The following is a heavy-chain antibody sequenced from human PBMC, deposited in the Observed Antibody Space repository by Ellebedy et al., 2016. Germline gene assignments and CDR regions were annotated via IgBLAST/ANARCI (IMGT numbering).Heavy chain of an antibody. CDR1: GFTFSDNA. V-gene: IGHV3-23*01. Sequence: GESLKISCVASGFTFSDNAMAWVRQSPGKGLEWLSALSGSRGTTYYADSVKGRFTISRDNSKKMLYLQMNSLRPEDTALYYCGKDVDGSYSDAFDIWGQGTMVTVS. J-gene: IGHJ3*02. CDR3: GKDVDGSYSDAFDI. CDR2: LSGSRGTT. D-gene: IGHD1-26*01.